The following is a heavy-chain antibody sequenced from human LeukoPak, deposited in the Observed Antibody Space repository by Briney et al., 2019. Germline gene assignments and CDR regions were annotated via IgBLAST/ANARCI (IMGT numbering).Heavy chain of an antibody. Sequence: GGSLRLSCAASGFXFSSYGIHWVRQAPGKGLEWVAVIWYDGSNKYYADSVKGRFTISRDNSKNTLYLQMNSLRAEDTAVYYCARGPGGYVDYWGQGTLVTVSS. D-gene: IGHD2-8*02. CDR1: GFXFSSYG. V-gene: IGHV3-33*01. CDR3: ARGPGGYVDY. J-gene: IGHJ4*02. CDR2: IWYDGSNK.